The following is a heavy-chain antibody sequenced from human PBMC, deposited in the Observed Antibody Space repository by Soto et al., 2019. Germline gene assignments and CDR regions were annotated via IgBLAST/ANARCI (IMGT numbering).Heavy chain of an antibody. Sequence: EVQLVESGGVSVQPGGSLRLSCTASGFTLSNYWMQWVRQAPGKGLVWVSRINTDGSTTTYADSVKGRFTISRDNAKNTLYLQMNSLRDEDTAVYYCVRIRRGDGYTFGYWGQETLVTVSS. CDR3: VRIRRGDGYTFGY. D-gene: IGHD5-12*01. V-gene: IGHV3-74*01. CDR1: GFTLSNYW. J-gene: IGHJ4*02. CDR2: INTDGSTT.